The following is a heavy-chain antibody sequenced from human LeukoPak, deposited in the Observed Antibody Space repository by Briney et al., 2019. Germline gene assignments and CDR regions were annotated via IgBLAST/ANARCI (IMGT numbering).Heavy chain of an antibody. CDR3: AREADCSGGNCYRGPFDI. D-gene: IGHD2-15*01. CDR1: GFTFSSYV. CDR2: IWYDGSNQ. Sequence: PGGSLRLSCAASGFTFSSYVMHWVRQAPGKGLEWVAAIWYDGSNQYYPDSVKGRLPISRDNSKNTLYLQMNSLRVEDTAVYYCAREADCSGGNCYRGPFDIWGQGTMVTVSS. J-gene: IGHJ3*02. V-gene: IGHV3-33*08.